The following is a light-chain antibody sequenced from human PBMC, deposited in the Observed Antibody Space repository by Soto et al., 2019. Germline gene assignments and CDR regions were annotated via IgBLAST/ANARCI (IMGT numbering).Light chain of an antibody. CDR3: QHYRTS. V-gene: IGKV3-20*01. J-gene: IGKJ4*01. CDR1: QSVSSSY. CDR2: GAS. Sequence: EIVLTQSPGTLSLSPGERATLSCRASQSVSSSYLAGYQQKPGQAPRQLIYGASSRATGIPDRFSGSGSGTAFPLTITRLEPEDFAVYYCQHYRTSFGGGTRVEIK.